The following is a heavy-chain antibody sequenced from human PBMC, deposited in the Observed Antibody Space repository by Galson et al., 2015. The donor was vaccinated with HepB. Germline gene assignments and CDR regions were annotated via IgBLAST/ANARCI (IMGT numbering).Heavy chain of an antibody. CDR3: AREAATGTYPGDY. D-gene: IGHD6-13*01. CDR1: GGSFSGYY. V-gene: IGHV4-34*01. J-gene: IGHJ4*02. CDR2: INHSGST. Sequence: SETLSLTCAVYGGSFSGYYWSWIRQPPGKGLEWIGEINHSGSTNYNPSLKSRVAISADTSKNQFSLRLSSVTAADTAVYYCAREAATGTYPGDYWGQGTLVTVSS.